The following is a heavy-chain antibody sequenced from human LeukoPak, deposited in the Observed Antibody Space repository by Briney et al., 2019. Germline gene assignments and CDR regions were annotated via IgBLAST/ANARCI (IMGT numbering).Heavy chain of an antibody. CDR3: VHRQKWELLMADAHICDF. CDR1: GFSLTASGEG. Sequence: SGPTLVKPTQTLTLTCSFSGFSLTASGEGVGWIRQPPGKGLEWLANIYWNDDGRYSPSLKSRLTITKDNSKNQVVLTLTNMDPVDTATYYCVHRQKWELLMADAHICDFWGQGTLVTVSS. CDR2: IYWNDDG. V-gene: IGHV2-5*01. J-gene: IGHJ4*02. D-gene: IGHD1-26*01.